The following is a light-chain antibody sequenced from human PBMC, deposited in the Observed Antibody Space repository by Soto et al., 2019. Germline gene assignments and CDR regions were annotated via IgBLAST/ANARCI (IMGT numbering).Light chain of an antibody. CDR1: QCISSY. CDR3: QQLNSYPLT. Sequence: DIQLTQSPSFLSASVGDRVTITCRASQCISSYLAWYQQKPGKAPKLLIYAASTLQSGVPSRFSGSGSGTEFTLTISSLQPEDCATYYCQQLNSYPLTFGPGTKVDIK. V-gene: IGKV1-9*01. J-gene: IGKJ3*01. CDR2: AAS.